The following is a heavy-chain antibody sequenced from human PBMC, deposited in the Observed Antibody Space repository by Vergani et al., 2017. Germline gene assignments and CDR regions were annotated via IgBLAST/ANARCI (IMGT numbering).Heavy chain of an antibody. J-gene: IGHJ6*03. V-gene: IGHV3-15*01. CDR2: IKSKTDGGTT. Sequence: EVQLVESGGGLVKPGGSLRLSCAASGFTFSNAWMSWVRQAPGKGLEWVGRIKSKTDGGTTDYDAPVKGRFTISRDDSKNTLYLQMNSLKTEDTAVYYCTTVGSSWYVGYYYYYMDVWGKGTTVTVSS. D-gene: IGHD6-13*01. CDR1: GFTFSNAW. CDR3: TTVGSSWYVGYYYYYMDV.